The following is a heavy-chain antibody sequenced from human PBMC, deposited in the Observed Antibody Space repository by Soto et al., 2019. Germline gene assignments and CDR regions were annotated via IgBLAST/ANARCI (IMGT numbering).Heavy chain of an antibody. V-gene: IGHV1-46*01. CDR2: VNPSGGHT. CDR1: GDTFTDYY. D-gene: IGHD2-21*02. CDR3: ARGGHVVVVTAALDY. J-gene: IGHJ4*02. Sequence: QVQLMQSGAEVKKPGASVKVSCKASGDTFTDYYIHWVRQAPGQGLEWMGTVNPSGGHTTYAQHCLGRGTMTTDTSTSTLYMELASLTSDDTGIYYCARGGHVVVVTAALDYWGQGTLVTVSS.